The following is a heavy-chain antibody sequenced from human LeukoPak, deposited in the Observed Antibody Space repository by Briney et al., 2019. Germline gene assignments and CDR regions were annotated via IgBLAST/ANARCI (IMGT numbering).Heavy chain of an antibody. V-gene: IGHV1-2*02. D-gene: IGHD6-19*01. Sequence: ASVKVSCKASGYTFTGYYMHWVRQAPGQGLEWMGWINPNSGGTNYAQKFQGRVTMTRDTSISTAYMELSRLRSDDTAVYYCARESSGWDFYYYYYMDAWGKGTTVTVSS. J-gene: IGHJ6*03. CDR1: GYTFTGYY. CDR2: INPNSGGT. CDR3: ARESSGWDFYYYYYMDA.